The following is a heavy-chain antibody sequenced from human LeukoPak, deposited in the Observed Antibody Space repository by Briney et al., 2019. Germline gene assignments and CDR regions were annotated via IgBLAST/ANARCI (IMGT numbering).Heavy chain of an antibody. CDR2: IRSDESRT. V-gene: IGHV3-74*01. J-gene: IGHJ4*02. CDR1: GFTFSRYW. Sequence: GDSLTLPCALSGFTFSRYWMHWVRQAPRKGLVWVSRIRSDESRTNYADSVKGRFTISRDNAKHMVFLQMNSLRGEDTAVYYCARVRAVAGTDVRYYFDYWGQGTLVTVSS. CDR3: ARVRAVAGTDVRYYFDY. D-gene: IGHD6-19*01.